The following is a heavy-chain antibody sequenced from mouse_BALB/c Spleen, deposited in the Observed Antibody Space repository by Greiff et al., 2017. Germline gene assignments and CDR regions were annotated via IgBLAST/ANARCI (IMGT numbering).Heavy chain of an antibody. CDR1: GYSITSDYA. D-gene: IGHD1-1*01. CDR3: ARRDGNYWYFDV. CDR2: ISYSGST. J-gene: IGHJ1*01. V-gene: IGHV3-2*02. Sequence: VQLKESGPGLVKPSQSLSLTCTVTGYSITSDYAWNWIRQFPGNKLEWMGYISYSGSTSYNPSLKSRISITRDTSKNQFFLQLNSVTTEDTATYYCARRDGNYWYFDVWGAGTTVTVSS.